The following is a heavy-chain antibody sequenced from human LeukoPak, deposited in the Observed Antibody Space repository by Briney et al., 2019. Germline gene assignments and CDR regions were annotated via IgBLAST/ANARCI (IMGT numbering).Heavy chain of an antibody. J-gene: IGHJ4*02. CDR3: AKLGDKDTSAYGGFFDY. Sequence: GGSLRLSCAASGFSFSRYGMSWVRLAPGKGLEWVSAISSSAASGITYYADSVKGRFTISRGNSRNTLYLQMNSLRAEDTAVYFCAKLGDKDTSAYGGFFDYWGQGTLVTVPS. CDR2: ISSSAASGIT. V-gene: IGHV3-23*01. D-gene: IGHD3-22*01. CDR1: GFSFSRYG.